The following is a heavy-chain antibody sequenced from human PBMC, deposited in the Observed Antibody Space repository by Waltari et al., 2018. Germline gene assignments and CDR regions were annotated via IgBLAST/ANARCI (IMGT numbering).Heavy chain of an antibody. CDR2: INAGNGNT. CDR1: GYTFTSYA. D-gene: IGHD6-13*01. Sequence: QVQLVQSGAEVKKPGASVKVSCKASGYTFTSYAMHWVRQAPGQRLEWMGWINAGNGNTKYSQKFQGRVTITRDTSASTAYMELSSLRSEDTAVYYCARDRYSSQSRNWFDPWGQGTLVTVSS. V-gene: IGHV1-3*01. J-gene: IGHJ5*02. CDR3: ARDRYSSQSRNWFDP.